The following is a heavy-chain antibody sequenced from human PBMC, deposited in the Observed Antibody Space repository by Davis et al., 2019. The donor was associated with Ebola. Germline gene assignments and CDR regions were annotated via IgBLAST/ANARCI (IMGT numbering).Heavy chain of an antibody. V-gene: IGHV4-61*01. Sequence: PSETLSLTCTVSGGSVSSGSYYWSWIRQPPGKGLEWIGYIYYSGSTNYYPSLKSRVTISVDTSKNQFSLKLSSVTAADTAVYYCARGRGYSYGYYGGYWGQGTLVTVSS. CDR1: GGSVSSGSYY. CDR3: ARGRGYSYGYYGGY. CDR2: IYYSGST. D-gene: IGHD5-18*01. J-gene: IGHJ4*02.